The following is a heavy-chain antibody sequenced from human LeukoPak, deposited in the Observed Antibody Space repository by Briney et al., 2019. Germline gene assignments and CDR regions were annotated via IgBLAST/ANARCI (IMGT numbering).Heavy chain of an antibody. D-gene: IGHD2-15*01. CDR1: GGSISSSSYY. V-gene: IGHV4-39*07. Sequence: SETLSLTCTVSGGSISSSSYYWGWIRQPPGKGLEWIGSIHYSGSTYYSPSLKRRVTISVDTSKNQFSLKLSSVTAADTAVYYCARDPYLVVVAATGFDPWGQGTLVTVSS. CDR3: ARDPYLVVVAATGFDP. CDR2: IHYSGST. J-gene: IGHJ5*02.